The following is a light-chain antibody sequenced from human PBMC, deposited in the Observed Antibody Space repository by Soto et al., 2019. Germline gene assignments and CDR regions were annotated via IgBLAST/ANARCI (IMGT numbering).Light chain of an antibody. J-gene: IGLJ2*01. Sequence: QSVLTQPPSASGTPGQRVTISCSGSNSNIGSNAVNWYQQLPGSAPKLLIYSNNPRPSGVPDRFSGSKSGTSASLAISGLQSEDEADYYCAAWDDSLNVPVFGGGTKLTVL. V-gene: IGLV1-44*01. CDR1: NSNIGSNA. CDR2: SNN. CDR3: AAWDDSLNVPV.